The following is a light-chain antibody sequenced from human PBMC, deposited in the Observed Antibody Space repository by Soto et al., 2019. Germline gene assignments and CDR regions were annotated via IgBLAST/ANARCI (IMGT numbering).Light chain of an antibody. V-gene: IGKV3-20*01. J-gene: IGKJ5*01. CDR2: GAS. CDR3: QQYGSSPIT. Sequence: EIVMTQSPATLSVSPFERATLSCMASQSVSYNLAWYQQKPGQAPRLLIYGASSRATGIPDRFSGSGSETDFTLTISRLEPEDFAVYYCQQYGSSPITFGQGTRLEIK. CDR1: QSVSYN.